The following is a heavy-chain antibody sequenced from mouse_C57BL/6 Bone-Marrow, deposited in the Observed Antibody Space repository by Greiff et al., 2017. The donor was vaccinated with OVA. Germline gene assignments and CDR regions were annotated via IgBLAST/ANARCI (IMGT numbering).Heavy chain of an antibody. CDR3: ARRGYYEYFDV. J-gene: IGHJ1*01. CDR1: GYTFTSYW. Sequence: QVQLQQPGAELVKPGASVKLSCKASGYTFTSYWMHWVKQRPGKGLEWIGRIYPGDGDTNYNGKFKGKATLTADKSSSTAYMQLSSLTSEDSAVYYCARRGYYEYFDVWGSGTTVTVSS. CDR2: IYPGDGDT. V-gene: IGHV1-82*01. D-gene: IGHD2-4*01.